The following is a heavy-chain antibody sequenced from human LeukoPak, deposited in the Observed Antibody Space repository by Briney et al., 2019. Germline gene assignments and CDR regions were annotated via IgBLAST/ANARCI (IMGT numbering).Heavy chain of an antibody. CDR1: GYTFTSYA. J-gene: IGHJ4*02. V-gene: IGHV1-3*01. CDR3: ARDYYDSSGHYSQYYFDY. CDR2: INAGNGNT. Sequence: ASVKVSCKASGYTFTSYAMHWVRQAPGQRLEWMGWINAGNGNTKYSQKFQGRVTITRDTSASTAYMELSSLRSEDTAVYYCARDYYDSSGHYSQYYFDYWGQGTLVTVSS. D-gene: IGHD3-22*01.